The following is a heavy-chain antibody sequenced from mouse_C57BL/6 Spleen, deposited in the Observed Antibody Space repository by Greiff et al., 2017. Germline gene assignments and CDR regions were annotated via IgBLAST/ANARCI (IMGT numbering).Heavy chain of an antibody. J-gene: IGHJ2*01. V-gene: IGHV1-50*01. Sequence: VQLQESGAELVKPGASVKLSCKASGYTFTSYWMQWVKQRPGQGLEWIGEIDPSDSYTNYNQKFKGKATLTVDTSSSTAYMQLSSLTSEDSAVYYCAFTTSYYFDYWGQGTTLTVSS. CDR3: AFTTSYYFDY. CDR2: IDPSDSYT. D-gene: IGHD2-12*01. CDR1: GYTFTSYW.